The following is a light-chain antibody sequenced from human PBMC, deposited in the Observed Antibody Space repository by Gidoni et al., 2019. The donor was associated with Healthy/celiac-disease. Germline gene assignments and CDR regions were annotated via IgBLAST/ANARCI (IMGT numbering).Light chain of an antibody. J-gene: IGKJ1*01. CDR1: HSLLHSNGYNY. CDR2: LGS. Sequence: DIVMTQSPLSLPVTPGEPASISCRSSHSLLHSNGYNYLYWYMQKPGQSPQLLIYLGSNRASGVPDRFSGSGSGTDFTLKISRVAAEDVGVYYCMQALQTPWTFGQGTKVEIK. CDR3: MQALQTPWT. V-gene: IGKV2-28*01.